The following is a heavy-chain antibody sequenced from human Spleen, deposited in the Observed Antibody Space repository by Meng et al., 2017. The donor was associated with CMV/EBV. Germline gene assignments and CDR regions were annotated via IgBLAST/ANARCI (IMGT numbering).Heavy chain of an antibody. V-gene: IGHV1-18*04. CDR1: GYSFTSYG. CDR3: ARATYCSSTSCYDGVVWFDP. D-gene: IGHD2-2*01. Sequence: ASVKVSCKASGYSFTSYGVTWVRQAPGLGLEWMGWISTYNGNTHYAQNFQGRVTMTTDTSTSTAYMELRSLRSEDTAVYYCARATYCSSTSCYDGVVWFDPWGQGTLVTVSS. J-gene: IGHJ5*02. CDR2: ISTYNGNT.